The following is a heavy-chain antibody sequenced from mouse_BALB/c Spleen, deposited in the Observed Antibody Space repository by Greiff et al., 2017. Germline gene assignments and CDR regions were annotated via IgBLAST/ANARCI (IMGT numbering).Heavy chain of an antibody. CDR2: ISSGGSYT. CDR3: ARGYDEVQD. Sequence: EVQVVESGGGLVKPGGSLKLSCAASGFTFSSYAMSWVRQSPEKRLEWVAEISSGGSYTYYPDTVTGRFTISRDNAKNTLYLEMSSLRSEDTAMYYCARGYDEVQDWGQGTSVTVSS. V-gene: IGHV5-9-4*01. J-gene: IGHJ4*01. CDR1: GFTFSSYA. D-gene: IGHD2-14*01.